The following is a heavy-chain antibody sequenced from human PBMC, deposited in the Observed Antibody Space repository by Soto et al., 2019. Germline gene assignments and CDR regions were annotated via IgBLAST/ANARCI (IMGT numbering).Heavy chain of an antibody. CDR2: ISYDGSNK. J-gene: IGHJ5*02. CDR1: GFTFSSYA. V-gene: IGHV3-30-3*01. CDR3: ARDMQDIVVVVAARIGNWFDP. Sequence: QVQLVESGGGVVQPGRSLRLSCAASGFTFSSYAMHWVRQAPGKGLEWVAVISYDGSNKYYADSVKGRFTISRDNSKNTLYLQMNSLRAEDTAVYYCARDMQDIVVVVAARIGNWFDPWGQGTLVTVSS. D-gene: IGHD2-15*01.